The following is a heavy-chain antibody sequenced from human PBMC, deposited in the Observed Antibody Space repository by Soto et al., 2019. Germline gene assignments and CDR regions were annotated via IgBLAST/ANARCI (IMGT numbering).Heavy chain of an antibody. J-gene: IGHJ3*02. CDR2: ISSSSSTI. Sequence: EVQLVESGGGLVQPGGSLRLSCAASGFTFSSYSMNWVRQAPGKGLEWVSYISSSSSTIYYADSVKGRFTISRDNAKNSLYLQMNSLRAEDTAVYYCAREAPTVATTNIWGQGTMVTVSS. CDR1: GFTFSSYS. V-gene: IGHV3-48*01. D-gene: IGHD5-12*01. CDR3: AREAPTVATTNI.